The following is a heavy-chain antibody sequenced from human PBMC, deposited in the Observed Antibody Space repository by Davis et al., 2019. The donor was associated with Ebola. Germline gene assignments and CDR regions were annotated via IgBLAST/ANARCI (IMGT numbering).Heavy chain of an antibody. CDR2: INPHNGNT. CDR3: ARAQFPTTSGH. D-gene: IGHD3-3*01. Sequence: ASVKVSCKASGYTFTSYGITWVRQAPGQGLEWMGWINPHNGNTNYAQNVQGRVTMTTDTSTSTAYMEVGSLRSYDTAVYYCARAQFPTTSGHWGQGTLVTVSS. V-gene: IGHV1-18*04. J-gene: IGHJ4*02. CDR1: GYTFTSYG.